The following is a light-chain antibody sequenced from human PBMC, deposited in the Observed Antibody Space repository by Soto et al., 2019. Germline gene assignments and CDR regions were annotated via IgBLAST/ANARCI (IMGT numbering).Light chain of an antibody. V-gene: IGLV2-14*01. Sequence: QSALTQPASVSGSPGQSTTISCTGTSSDVGGYNSVSWYQQHPGRAPRLMIYEVSNRPSGVSNRFSGSKSGNTASLTISGLQAEDEADYYCSSYTTSSTYVFGPGTKVTVL. CDR2: EVS. CDR3: SSYTTSSTYV. CDR1: SSDVGGYNS. J-gene: IGLJ1*01.